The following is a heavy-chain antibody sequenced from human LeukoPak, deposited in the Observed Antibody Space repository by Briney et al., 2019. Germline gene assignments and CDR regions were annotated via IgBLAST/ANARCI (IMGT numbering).Heavy chain of an antibody. CDR2: ISDNGAST. J-gene: IGHJ1*01. Sequence: PGGSLRLSCAASGFTFSTYAMSWVRQAPGKGLEWVSHISDNGASTFYADSVKGRFTISRDNSKNTLYLQVNSLRAEDTAVYYCARDSYSRTWNEYFRHWGQGTLVTVSS. CDR3: ARDSYSRTWNEYFRH. CDR1: GFTFSTYA. D-gene: IGHD6-13*01. V-gene: IGHV3-23*01.